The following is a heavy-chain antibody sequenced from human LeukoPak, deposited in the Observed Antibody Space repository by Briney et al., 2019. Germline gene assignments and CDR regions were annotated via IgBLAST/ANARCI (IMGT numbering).Heavy chain of an antibody. CDR3: ARSFDY. J-gene: IGHJ4*02. Sequence: PSETLSLTCTGSGGSISSYYWSWIRQPPGKGLEWIGYSGSTNYNPPLKSRVTISVDTSKNQFSLKLSSVTAADTAVYYCARSFDYWGQGTLVTVSS. CDR2: SGST. V-gene: IGHV4-59*01. CDR1: GGSISSYY.